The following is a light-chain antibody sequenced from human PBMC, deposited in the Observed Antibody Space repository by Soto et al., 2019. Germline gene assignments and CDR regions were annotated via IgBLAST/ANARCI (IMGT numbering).Light chain of an antibody. J-gene: IGLJ1*01. CDR1: SSDIGGYNY. CDR2: DVG. Sequence: SVLTQPRPVSGAPGQSGTLSCTGTSSDIGGYNYVSWYQQHPGKAPKLMIYDVGKRPSGVPDRFSGSKSGNTASLTISGLQAEDEADYCCCSYAGSYTYVFGTGTKVTVL. V-gene: IGLV2-11*01. CDR3: CSYAGSYTYV.